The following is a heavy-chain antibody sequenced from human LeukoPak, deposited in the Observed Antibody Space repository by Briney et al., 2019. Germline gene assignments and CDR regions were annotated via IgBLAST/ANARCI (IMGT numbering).Heavy chain of an antibody. J-gene: IGHJ4*02. CDR2: ISGGGSSA. V-gene: IGHV3-23*01. D-gene: IGHD3-10*01. CDR3: AKDLGGFGELDY. CDR1: GFTFSSYA. Sequence: QTGGSLRLSCAASGFTFSSYAMGWVRQAPGKGLEWVSGISGGGSSAYYADSVKGRFTISRDHSKSTLYLQMNSLRAEDTAVYYCAKDLGGFGELDYWGQGTLVTVSS.